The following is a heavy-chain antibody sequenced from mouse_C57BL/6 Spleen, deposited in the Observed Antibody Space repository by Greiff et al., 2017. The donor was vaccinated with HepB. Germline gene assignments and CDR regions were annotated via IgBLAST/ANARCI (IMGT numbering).Heavy chain of an antibody. V-gene: IGHV1-76*01. Sequence: QVQLKESGAELVRPGASVKLSCKASGYTFTDYYINWVKQRPGQGLEWIARIYPGSGNTYYNEKFKGKATLTAEKSSSTAYMQLSSLTSEDSAVYFCARSDYYGSSYEDYFDYWGQGTTLTVSS. CDR2: IYPGSGNT. J-gene: IGHJ2*01. D-gene: IGHD1-1*01. CDR3: ARSDYYGSSYEDYFDY. CDR1: GYTFTDYY.